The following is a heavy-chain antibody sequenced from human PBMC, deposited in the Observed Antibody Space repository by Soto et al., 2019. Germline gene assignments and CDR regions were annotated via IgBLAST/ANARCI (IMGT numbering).Heavy chain of an antibody. D-gene: IGHD5-12*01. Sequence: PSETLSLTCTFSVDSVTSGNYCWSWIRQPPGKGLEWIGHIYYSGTTNYSPSLQGRVTILVDKSKNQFSLSLTSVTAADTAVYYCARGSRGPRWFDPWGQGALVTVSS. J-gene: IGHJ5*02. CDR2: IYYSGTT. CDR1: VDSVTSGNYC. CDR3: ARGSRGPRWFDP. V-gene: IGHV4-61*01.